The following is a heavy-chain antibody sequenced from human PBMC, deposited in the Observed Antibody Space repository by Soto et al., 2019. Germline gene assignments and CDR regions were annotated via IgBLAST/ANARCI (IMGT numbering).Heavy chain of an antibody. V-gene: IGHV4-30-2*05. J-gene: IGHJ3*02. D-gene: IGHD3-10*01. Sequence: PSETLSLSRAVAGGSIISLGYCWSLIRQPPGKGLEWIGYIYHSGSTYYNPSLKSRVTISVDTSKNQFSLKLSSVTAADTAVYYCARVGGITAFDIWGQGTMVTVSS. CDR2: IYHSGST. CDR1: GGSIISLGYC. CDR3: ARVGGITAFDI.